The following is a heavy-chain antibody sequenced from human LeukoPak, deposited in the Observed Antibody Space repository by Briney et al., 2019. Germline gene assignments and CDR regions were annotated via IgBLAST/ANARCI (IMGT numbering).Heavy chain of an antibody. CDR1: GYTFTSYY. Sequence: ASVKVSCNASGYTFTSYYMHWVRQAPGQGLEWRGIINPSGGSISYAQKFQGRVTMTRDTSTSTVYMELSSLRSEDTAVYYCARGGSHFLPHYWGQGTLVTVSS. V-gene: IGHV1-46*01. CDR2: INPSGGSI. CDR3: ARGGSHFLPHY. D-gene: IGHD1-26*01. J-gene: IGHJ4*02.